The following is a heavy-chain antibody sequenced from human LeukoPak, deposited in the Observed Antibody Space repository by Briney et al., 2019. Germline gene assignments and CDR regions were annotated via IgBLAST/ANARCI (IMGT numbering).Heavy chain of an antibody. J-gene: IGHJ5*02. V-gene: IGHV4-39*01. CDR2: IYYSGST. D-gene: IGHD6-19*01. CDR1: GGSISSSSYY. Sequence: SETLSLTCTVSGGSISSSSYYWGWLRQPSGKGLEWIGSIYYSGSTYYNPSLKSRVTISVDTSKNQSSLKLSSVTAADTAVYYCARCPRGVAVADWFDPWGQGTLVTVSS. CDR3: ARCPRGVAVADWFDP.